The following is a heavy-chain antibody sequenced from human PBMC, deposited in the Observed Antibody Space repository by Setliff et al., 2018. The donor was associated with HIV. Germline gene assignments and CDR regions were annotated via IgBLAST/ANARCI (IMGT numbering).Heavy chain of an antibody. Sequence: GASVKVSCKPSGYSFTNHYMHWVRQAPGQGLEWMGVINATGGSTRNTQKFQGRVAMTRDTSTSTVYMELSSLRSEDTAVYYCASAGAWQRNALDIWGQGTMVTVS. CDR2: INATGGST. CDR3: ASAGAWQRNALDI. CDR1: GYSFTNHY. J-gene: IGHJ3*02. D-gene: IGHD5-12*01. V-gene: IGHV1-46*01.